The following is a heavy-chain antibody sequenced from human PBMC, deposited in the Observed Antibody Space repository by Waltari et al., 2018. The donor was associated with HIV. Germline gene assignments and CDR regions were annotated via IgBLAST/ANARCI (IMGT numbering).Heavy chain of an antibody. CDR3: AKSMRDLRPSAFDV. D-gene: IGHD2-8*01. CDR2: LSGSGSTA. J-gene: IGHJ3*01. V-gene: IGHV3-23*01. CDR1: GFNFSNFA. Sequence: EVQLLESGGGLVQPGGSLRLSCAASGFNFSNFAMSWVRQAPGKGPEGVSALSGSGSTASYSDYVKGRFTSSRDFSNNTLCLQMNNLRAEDTAVYFCAKSMRDLRPSAFDVWGQGTMVAISS.